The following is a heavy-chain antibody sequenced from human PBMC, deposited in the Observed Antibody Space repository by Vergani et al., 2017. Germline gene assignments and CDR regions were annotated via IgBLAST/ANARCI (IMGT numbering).Heavy chain of an antibody. V-gene: IGHV3-48*01. Sequence: DVRLVESGGGVVQPGGSLRLSCAASGFTFSAYSMNWVRQTPGKGLEWISYIGVSDNSIYYADSVMGRFAISRDNARNLPFLQMNSLRADDSALYFCVRDPDYSTFDSWGQGTLVTVS. CDR1: GFTFSAYS. J-gene: IGHJ4*02. CDR2: IGVSDNSI. D-gene: IGHD4-11*01. CDR3: VRDPDYSTFDS.